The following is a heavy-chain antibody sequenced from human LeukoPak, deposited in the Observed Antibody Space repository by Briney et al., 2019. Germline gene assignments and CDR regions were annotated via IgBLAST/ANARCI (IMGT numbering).Heavy chain of an antibody. V-gene: IGHV3-48*01. Sequence: PGGSLRLSCAASGFTFSSHWMHWVRQAPGKGLEWVSYISSSSSTIYYADSVKGRFTISRDNAKNSLYLQMNSLRAEDTAVYYCARAGAVAAIYWGQGTLVTVSS. CDR3: ARAGAVAAIY. J-gene: IGHJ4*02. CDR2: ISSSSSTI. CDR1: GFTFSSHW. D-gene: IGHD6-19*01.